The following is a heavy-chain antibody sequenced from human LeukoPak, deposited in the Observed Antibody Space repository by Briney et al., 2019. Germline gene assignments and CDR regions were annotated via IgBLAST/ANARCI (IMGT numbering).Heavy chain of an antibody. Sequence: GSLRLSCAASGFTFSSYWMHWVRQAPGKGLVWVSRINTDGSRTNYADSVTGRFTFSRDNAKNTLYLQMNSLRAEDTAVYYCVRDVWGDRDGFFDNWGQGTLVTVSS. CDR2: INTDGSRT. D-gene: IGHD5-24*01. V-gene: IGHV3-74*01. CDR1: GFTFSSYW. J-gene: IGHJ4*02. CDR3: VRDVWGDRDGFFDN.